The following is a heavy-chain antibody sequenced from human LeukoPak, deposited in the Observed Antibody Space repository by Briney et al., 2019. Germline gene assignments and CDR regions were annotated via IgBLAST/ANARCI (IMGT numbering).Heavy chain of an antibody. D-gene: IGHD3-22*01. J-gene: IGHJ4*02. CDR1: GYTSTNYA. CDR2: MNTNTGNP. V-gene: IGHV7-4-1*02. CDR3: AVLSYDSSGYYYPFDY. Sequence: GASVKVSCKASGYTSTNYAMNWVRQAPGQGLEWMGWMNTNTGNPTYAQGFTGRFVFSLDTSVSTAYLQISSLKTEDTAVYYCAVLSYDSSGYYYPFDYWGPGTLVTVSS.